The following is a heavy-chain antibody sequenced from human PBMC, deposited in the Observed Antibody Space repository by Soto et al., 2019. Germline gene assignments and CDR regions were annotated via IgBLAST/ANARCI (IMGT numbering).Heavy chain of an antibody. CDR3: ARGVGADYFDY. CDR2: IIPIFGTT. J-gene: IGHJ4*02. V-gene: IGHV1-69*01. Sequence: QVQLVQSGAEVKKPGSSVTVSCKASGGTFSTYAITWVRQAPGQGLEWLGGIIPIFGTTDYARKFQGRVTITAAESTRTVFIELSSLTSEDTAVYYCARGVGADYFDYWGQGPLVTVSS. D-gene: IGHD1-26*01. CDR1: GGTFSTYA.